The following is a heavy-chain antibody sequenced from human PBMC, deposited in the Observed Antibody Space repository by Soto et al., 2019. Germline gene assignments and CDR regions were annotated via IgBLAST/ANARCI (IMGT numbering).Heavy chain of an antibody. Sequence: SETLSLTCTVSGGSISSSSYYWGWIRQPPGKGLEWIGSIYYSGSTYYNPSLKSRVTISVDASKNQFSLKLSSVTAADTAVYYCARPRADGPGIAAAGHYYYYYMDVWGKGTTVTVSS. CDR3: ARPRADGPGIAAAGHYYYYYMDV. J-gene: IGHJ6*03. CDR2: IYYSGST. D-gene: IGHD6-13*01. V-gene: IGHV4-39*01. CDR1: GGSISSSSYY.